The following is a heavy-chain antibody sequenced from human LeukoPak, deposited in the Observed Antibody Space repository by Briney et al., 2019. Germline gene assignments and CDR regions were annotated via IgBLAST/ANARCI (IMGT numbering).Heavy chain of an antibody. CDR1: GGSFSGYY. Sequence: SETLSLTCAVYGGSFSGYYWSWIRQPPGKGLEWIGEINHSGSTNYNPSLKSRVTISVDTSKNQFSLKLSSVAAADTAVYYCARGKTYYDYVWGSYRLRYYFDYWGQGTPVTVSS. CDR2: INHSGST. J-gene: IGHJ4*02. D-gene: IGHD3-16*02. V-gene: IGHV4-34*01. CDR3: ARGKTYYDYVWGSYRLRYYFDY.